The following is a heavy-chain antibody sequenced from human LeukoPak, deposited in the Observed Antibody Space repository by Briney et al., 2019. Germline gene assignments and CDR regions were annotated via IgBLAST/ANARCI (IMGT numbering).Heavy chain of an antibody. CDR3: ARDNSNSDWYIRGWLDP. J-gene: IGHJ5*02. CDR2: IYHSGST. V-gene: IGHV4-34*01. Sequence: SETLSLTCAVYGGSFSGYYWSWIRQPPGKGLEWIGEIYHSGSTNYNPSLKSRVTISIDKSKNQFSLKLSSVTAADTAVYYCARDNSNSDWYIRGWLDPWGQGTLVTVSS. CDR1: GGSFSGYY. D-gene: IGHD6-19*01.